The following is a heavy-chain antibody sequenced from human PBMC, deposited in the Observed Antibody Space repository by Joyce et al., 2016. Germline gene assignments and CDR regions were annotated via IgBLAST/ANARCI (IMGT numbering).Heavy chain of an antibody. CDR1: GYSFTSYW. CDR2: INPEDSDT. Sequence: EVQLVQSGGEVKKPGESLKISCKGVGYSFTSYWLGWVRQMPGKGLELMGIINPEDSDTRYSPSCQGQFTISVDRSIKTAHLRWGSLRASDTAIYYCARSAVRGTLSPFFDYWGQGSLVTVSS. CDR3: ARSAVRGTLSPFFDY. D-gene: IGHD3-16*01. J-gene: IGHJ4*02. V-gene: IGHV5-51*01.